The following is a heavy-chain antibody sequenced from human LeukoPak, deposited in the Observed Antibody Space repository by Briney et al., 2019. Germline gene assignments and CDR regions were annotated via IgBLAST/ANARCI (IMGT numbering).Heavy chain of an antibody. CDR2: IYYGGTS. J-gene: IGHJ4*02. CDR3: ARRMVRGVIKSVLNY. Sequence: SETLSLTCTVSGDSISSSGYYWGWIRQSPAKGLEWIGSIYYGGTSYYNPSLKSRVTISVDTSKNQFSLKLSSVTAADTAVYYCARRMVRGVIKSVLNYWGQGTLVTVSS. CDR1: GDSISSSGYY. V-gene: IGHV4-39*07. D-gene: IGHD3-10*01.